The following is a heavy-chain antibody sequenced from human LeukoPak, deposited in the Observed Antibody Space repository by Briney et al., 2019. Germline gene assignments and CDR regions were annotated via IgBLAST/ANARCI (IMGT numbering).Heavy chain of an antibody. V-gene: IGHV2-5*02. J-gene: IGHJ4*02. D-gene: IGHD6-13*01. CDR2: IYWDDDK. Sequence: KESGPTLVKPIQTLTLTCTFSGFSLSTSGVGVGWIRQPRRKALEWLALIYWDDDKRYSPSLKSRLTITKDTSKNQVVLTLTNMDPVDTATYYCARGSVASAGSYFDYWGQGTLVTVSS. CDR1: GFSLSTSGVG. CDR3: ARGSVASAGSYFDY.